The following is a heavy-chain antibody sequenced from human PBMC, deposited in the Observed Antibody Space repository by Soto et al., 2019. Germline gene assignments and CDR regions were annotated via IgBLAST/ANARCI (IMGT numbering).Heavy chain of an antibody. Sequence: QVQLVQSGAEVKEPGDSVRVSCEASGYTFTAYYIHWVRQAPGQGLEWMGWINPKFGDTTYAQDFQGRLTLTRDMSISTVYMDLSRLTSDDTAIYYCARNMDYYHGPGSGNGHGVWGQGTPVNVFS. D-gene: IGHD3-10*01. V-gene: IGHV1-2*02. CDR3: ARNMDYYHGPGSGNGHGV. CDR1: GYTFTAYY. CDR2: INPKFGDT. J-gene: IGHJ6*02.